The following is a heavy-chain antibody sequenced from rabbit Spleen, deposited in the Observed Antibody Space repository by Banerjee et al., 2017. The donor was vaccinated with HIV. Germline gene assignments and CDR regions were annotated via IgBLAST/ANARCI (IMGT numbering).Heavy chain of an antibody. CDR3: VRDLGYDDYSEKGYFNL. Sequence: QEQLEESGGDLVKPGASLTLTCKASGLDFSSRYWICWVRQAPGKGLEWIGYIDPIFGRTYYASWVNGRFTISSHNAQNTLYLQLNSLTAADTATYFCVRDLGYDDYSEKGYFNLWGPGTLVTVS. CDR2: IDPIFGRT. D-gene: IGHD2-1*01. J-gene: IGHJ4*01. CDR1: GLDFSSRYW. V-gene: IGHV1S45*01.